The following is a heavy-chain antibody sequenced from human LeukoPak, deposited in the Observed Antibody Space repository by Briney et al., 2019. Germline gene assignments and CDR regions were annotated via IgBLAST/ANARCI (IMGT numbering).Heavy chain of an antibody. CDR2: IRYDGSNK. V-gene: IGHV3-30*02. J-gene: IGHJ5*02. CDR1: GFTFSSSG. D-gene: IGHD3-22*01. CDR3: ARCTTASSGWCNWLDP. Sequence: PGGSLRLSCAASGFTFSSSGMHWVRQAPGKGLEWVTFIRYDGSNKYYADSVKGRFSISRDNSKNILYLQMNSLRAEDTAIYYCARCTTASSGWCNWLDPWGQGTLVTVSS.